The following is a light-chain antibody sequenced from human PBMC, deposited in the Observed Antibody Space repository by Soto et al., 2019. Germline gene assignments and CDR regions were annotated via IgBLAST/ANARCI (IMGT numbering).Light chain of an antibody. J-gene: IGKJ1*01. Sequence: RVMTQSPDTLSVSPGERATLSCRASETVSSNLAWYQQKPGQAPRLLIYAASTRATGIPARFIGNGSGTEFTLTISSLQSEDFAVYYCQQYNNWWTFGQGTKMEIK. CDR1: ETVSSN. CDR2: AAS. CDR3: QQYNNWWT. V-gene: IGKV3D-15*01.